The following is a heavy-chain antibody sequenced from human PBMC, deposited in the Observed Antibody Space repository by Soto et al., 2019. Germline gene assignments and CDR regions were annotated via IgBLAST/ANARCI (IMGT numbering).Heavy chain of an antibody. CDR2: IYSGGST. D-gene: IGHD3-10*01. Sequence: SGGGLVQPGGSLRLSCAASGFTVSSNYMSWVRQAPGKGLEWVSVIYSGGSTYYADSVKGRFTISRHNSKNTLYLQMNSLRAEDTAVYYCAREEITMVRGVPTYGMDVWGQGTTVTVSS. V-gene: IGHV3-53*04. J-gene: IGHJ6*02. CDR1: GFTVSSNY. CDR3: AREEITMVRGVPTYGMDV.